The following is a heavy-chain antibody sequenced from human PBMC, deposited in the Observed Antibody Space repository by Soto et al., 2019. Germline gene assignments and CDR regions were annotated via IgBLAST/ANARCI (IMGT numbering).Heavy chain of an antibody. CDR1: CYSISSGYY. J-gene: IGHJ4*02. CDR3: ARVPFGGATYFDY. V-gene: IGHV4-38-2*01. CDR2: IYHSGST. D-gene: IGHD3-16*01. Sequence: SETLSLTCAVSCYSISSGYYWGWIRQPPGKGLEWIGSIYHSGSTYYNPSLKSRVTISVDTSKNQFSLKLSSVTAADTAVYYCARVPFGGATYFDYWGQGTLVTVSS.